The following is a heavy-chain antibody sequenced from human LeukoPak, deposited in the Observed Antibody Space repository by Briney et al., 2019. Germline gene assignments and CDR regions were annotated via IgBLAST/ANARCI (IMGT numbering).Heavy chain of an antibody. J-gene: IGHJ4*02. D-gene: IGHD2-2*01. Sequence: SETLSLTCAVSGYSISSGYYWGWIRQPPGKGLEWIGSIYHSGSTYYNPSLKSRVTISVDTSKNQFSLKLRSVTAADTAVYYCARDIVVVPAAQDYWGQGTLVTVSS. CDR1: GYSISSGYY. V-gene: IGHV4-38-2*02. CDR3: ARDIVVVPAAQDY. CDR2: IYHSGST.